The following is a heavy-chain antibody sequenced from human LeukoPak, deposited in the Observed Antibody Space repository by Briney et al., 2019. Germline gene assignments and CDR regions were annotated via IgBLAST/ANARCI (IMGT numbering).Heavy chain of an antibody. V-gene: IGHV4-34*01. Sequence: RPSETLSLTCAVYGGSFSGYYWSWIRQPPGKGLEWIGEINHSGSTNYNPSLKSRVTISVDTSKNQFSLKLSSVTAADTAVYYCARDERFGEKRWFDPWGQGTLVTVSS. CDR1: GGSFSGYY. CDR2: INHSGST. CDR3: ARDERFGEKRWFDP. J-gene: IGHJ5*02. D-gene: IGHD3-10*01.